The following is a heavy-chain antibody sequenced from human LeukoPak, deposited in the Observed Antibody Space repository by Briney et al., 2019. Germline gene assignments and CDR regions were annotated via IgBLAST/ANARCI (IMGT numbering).Heavy chain of an antibody. D-gene: IGHD3-16*01. CDR2: INHSGST. CDR1: GGSFSGYY. V-gene: IGHV4-34*01. CDR3: AREPLGWFDP. J-gene: IGHJ5*02. Sequence: SETLSLTCAVYGGSFSGYYWSWIRQPPGKGLEWIGEINHSGSTNYNPSLKSRVTISVDTSKNQFSLKLSSVTAADTAVYYCAREPLGWFDPWGQGTLVTVSS.